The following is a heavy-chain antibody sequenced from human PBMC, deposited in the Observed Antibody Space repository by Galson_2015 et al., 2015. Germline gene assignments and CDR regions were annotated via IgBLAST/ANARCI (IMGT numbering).Heavy chain of an antibody. Sequence: SLRLSCAASGFTFSSYEMNWVRQAPGKGLEWVSYISSSGSTIYYADSVKGRFTISRDNAKNSLYLQMNSLRAEDTAVYYCARDGQWLVVRENWFDPWGQGTLVTVSS. CDR1: GFTFSSYE. CDR3: ARDGQWLVVRENWFDP. J-gene: IGHJ5*02. D-gene: IGHD6-19*01. V-gene: IGHV3-48*03. CDR2: ISSSGSTI.